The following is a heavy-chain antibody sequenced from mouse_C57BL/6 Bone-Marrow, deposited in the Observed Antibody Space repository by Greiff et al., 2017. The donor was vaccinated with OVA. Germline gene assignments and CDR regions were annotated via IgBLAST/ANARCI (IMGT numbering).Heavy chain of an antibody. D-gene: IGHD1-1*01. CDR3: ARDAPYYGSWMDY. Sequence: EVKLVESGGGLVQSGRSLRLSCATSGFTFSDFYMEWVRQAPGKGLEWIAASRNKANDYTTEYSASVKGRFIVSRDTSQSILYLQMNALRAEDTAIYYCARDAPYYGSWMDYWGQGTSVTVSS. V-gene: IGHV7-1*01. CDR1: GFTFSDFY. J-gene: IGHJ4*01. CDR2: SRNKANDYTT.